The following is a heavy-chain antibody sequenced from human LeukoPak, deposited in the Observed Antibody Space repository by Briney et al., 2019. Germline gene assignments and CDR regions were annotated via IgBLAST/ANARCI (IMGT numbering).Heavy chain of an antibody. Sequence: GGSLRLSCAASGFTFSDYYMSWIRQAPGKGLEWVSHISSSGIDIYYADSVKGRFTISRDNAKNSLYVQMNSLRVEDTAVYYCARYDDSSSWYYWGQGTLVTVSS. CDR2: ISSSGIDI. CDR1: GFTFSDYY. V-gene: IGHV3-11*01. D-gene: IGHD6-13*01. J-gene: IGHJ4*02. CDR3: ARYDDSSSWYY.